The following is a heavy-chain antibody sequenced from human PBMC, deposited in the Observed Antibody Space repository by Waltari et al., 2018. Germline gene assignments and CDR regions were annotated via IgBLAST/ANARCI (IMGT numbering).Heavy chain of an antibody. CDR3: ARYDLRTPWDGMDV. J-gene: IGHJ6*02. V-gene: IGHV3-7*03. Sequence: DVHLVESGGGLVQPGGSLRLSCAASGFTFSSHWMSWVRQAPGKGLQYVASIKQDASGKYYLDSVKGRFTISRDNAENSLSLQMNSLRAEDTAIYYCARYDLRTPWDGMDVWGQGTTVTVSS. D-gene: IGHD3-3*01. CDR1: GFTFSSHW. CDR2: IKQDASGK.